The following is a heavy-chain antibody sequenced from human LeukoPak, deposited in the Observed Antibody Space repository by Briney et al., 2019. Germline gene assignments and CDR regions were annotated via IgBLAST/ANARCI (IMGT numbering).Heavy chain of an antibody. V-gene: IGHV4-39*07. Sequence: SETLSLTCSVSGGSISSDSYHRGWIRQPPGKGLEWIGSIYYSGKTFYNPSLESRVTISMPTSKTQFSLNLSSVTAADTAVYYCARVGRNGGWHFDYWGQGTLVTVSS. CDR1: GGSISSDSYH. J-gene: IGHJ4*02. CDR3: ARVGRNGGWHFDY. D-gene: IGHD6-19*01. CDR2: IYYSGKT.